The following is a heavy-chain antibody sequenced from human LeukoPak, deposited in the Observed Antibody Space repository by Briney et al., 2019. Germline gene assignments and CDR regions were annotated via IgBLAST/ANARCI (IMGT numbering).Heavy chain of an antibody. V-gene: IGHV1-46*01. D-gene: IGHD3-10*01. CDR1: GYTFTSYY. CDR2: INPSGGST. J-gene: IGHJ4*02. CDR3: ARAHYYGSGSYCLDY. Sequence: ASVTVSCTASGYTFTSYYMHWVRQAPGQGLEWMGIINPSGGSTSYAQKFQGRVTMTRDTSTSTVYMELSSLRSEDTAVYYCARAHYYGSGSYCLDYWGQGTLVTVSS.